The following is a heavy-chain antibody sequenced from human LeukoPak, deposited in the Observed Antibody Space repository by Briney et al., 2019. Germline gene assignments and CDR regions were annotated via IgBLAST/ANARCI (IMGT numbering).Heavy chain of an antibody. J-gene: IGHJ4*02. Sequence: GGSLRLSCAASGFTFSNFWMSWVRQAPGKGLEWVANIKQDGSKKNYVDSVKGRFSISRDNGKKSMYLQMNSLRAEDTAVYYCAKRIQSAMATGYWGQGTLVTVSS. D-gene: IGHD5-18*01. CDR2: IKQDGSKK. CDR3: AKRIQSAMATGY. CDR1: GFTFSNFW. V-gene: IGHV3-7*03.